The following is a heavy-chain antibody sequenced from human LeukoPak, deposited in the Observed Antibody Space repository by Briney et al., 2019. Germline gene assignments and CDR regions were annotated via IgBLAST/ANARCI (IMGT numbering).Heavy chain of an antibody. J-gene: IGHJ4*02. CDR2: IKQDGSEK. Sequence: PGGSLRLSCAASRFTFSASWMTWLRQAPGKGLEWVANIKQDGSEKYYVDSVKGRFTISRDNAKNSLYLQMNSLRAEDTAVYYCAIFSTVTRAFDFWGQGTMVTVSS. CDR3: AIFSTVTRAFDF. V-gene: IGHV3-7*01. D-gene: IGHD4-17*01. CDR1: RFTFSASW.